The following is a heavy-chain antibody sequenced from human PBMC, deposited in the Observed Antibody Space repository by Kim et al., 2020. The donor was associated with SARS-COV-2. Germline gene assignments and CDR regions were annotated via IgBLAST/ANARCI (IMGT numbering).Heavy chain of an antibody. V-gene: IGHV4-31*03. CDR3: ARAPMIVVVIGWFDH. D-gene: IGHD3-22*01. CDR2: IYYSGST. CDR1: GGSISSGGYY. J-gene: IGHJ5*02. Sequence: SETLSLTCTVSGGSISSGGYYWSWIRQHPGKGLEWIGYIYYSGSTYYNPSLKSRVTISVDTSKNQFSLKLSSVTAADTAVYYCARAPMIVVVIGWFDHWGQGTLVTVSS.